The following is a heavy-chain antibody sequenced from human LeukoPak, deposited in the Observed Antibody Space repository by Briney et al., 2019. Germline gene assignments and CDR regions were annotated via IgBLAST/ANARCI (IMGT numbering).Heavy chain of an antibody. V-gene: IGHV3-21*01. D-gene: IGHD3-22*01. J-gene: IGHJ4*02. CDR3: ARDHGGYYDSSGHDY. Sequence: GGCLRLSCAASGFTFSSYGMNWVRQAPGKGLEWVSSISSSSSYIYYADSVKGRFTISRDNAKNSLYLQMNSLRAEDTAVYYCARDHGGYYDSSGHDYWGQGTLVTVSS. CDR1: GFTFSSYG. CDR2: ISSSSSYI.